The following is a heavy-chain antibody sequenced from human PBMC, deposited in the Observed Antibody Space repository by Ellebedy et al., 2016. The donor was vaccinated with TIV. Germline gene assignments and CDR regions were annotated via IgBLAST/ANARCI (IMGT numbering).Heavy chain of an antibody. Sequence: GGSLRLSXAASGFTFSSYAMSWVRQAPGKGLEWVSAISGSGGSTYYADSVKGRFTISRDNSKNTLYLQMNSLRAEDTAVYYCAKGEYYDDSSGYYTFDYWGQGTLVTVSS. V-gene: IGHV3-23*01. CDR1: GFTFSSYA. J-gene: IGHJ4*02. CDR2: ISGSGGST. D-gene: IGHD3-22*01. CDR3: AKGEYYDDSSGYYTFDY.